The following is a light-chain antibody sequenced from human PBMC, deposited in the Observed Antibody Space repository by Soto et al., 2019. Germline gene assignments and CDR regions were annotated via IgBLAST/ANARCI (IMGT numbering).Light chain of an antibody. CDR2: AAS. J-gene: IGKJ1*01. V-gene: IGKV1-39*01. CDR1: QSISSY. CDR3: QQSYSTPWT. Sequence: DIQMTQSPSPLSASVGDRVTITCRASQSISSYLNWYQQKPGKAPKLLIYAASSLQSGVPSRFSGSGSATDFTLTISSLQPEDFATYYCQQSYSTPWTFGQGTKVEIK.